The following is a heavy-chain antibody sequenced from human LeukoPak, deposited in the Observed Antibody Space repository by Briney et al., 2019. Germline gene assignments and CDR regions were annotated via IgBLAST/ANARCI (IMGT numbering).Heavy chain of an antibody. CDR2: IRYDGSNK. CDR3: ADLKTFPRDYFDY. V-gene: IGHV3-30*02. CDR1: GFTFSSYG. J-gene: IGHJ4*02. Sequence: PGGSLRLSCAASGFTFSSYGMHWVRQARGKWLEWVAFIRYDGSNKYYADSVKGRFTISRDNSKNTLYLQMNSLRAEDTAVYYCADLKTFPRDYFDYWGQGTLVTVSS.